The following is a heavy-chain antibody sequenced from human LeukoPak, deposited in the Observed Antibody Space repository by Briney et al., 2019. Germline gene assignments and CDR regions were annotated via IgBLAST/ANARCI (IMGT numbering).Heavy chain of an antibody. CDR1: GFTFSSFY. CDR2: INQDGSEK. CDR3: ARGYATAFDS. Sequence: GGSLRLSCAASGFTFSSFYMNWVRRAPGKGLEWVANINQDGSEKYYVDSVVGRFTISRDNAKNSLYLHMDSPRAEDTAVFYCARGYATAFDSWGQGALVTVSS. J-gene: IGHJ4*02. D-gene: IGHD2-2*01. V-gene: IGHV3-7*01.